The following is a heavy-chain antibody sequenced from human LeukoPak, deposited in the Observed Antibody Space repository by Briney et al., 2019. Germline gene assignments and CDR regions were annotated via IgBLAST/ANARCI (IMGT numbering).Heavy chain of an antibody. Sequence: SVKVSCKASGGTFSSYAISWVRQAPGQGLEWMGGIIPIFGTANYAQKFQGRVTITADESTSTAYMELSSLRSEDTAVYYCARGYTELWFGELSAPSAEYFQHWGQGTLVTVSS. V-gene: IGHV1-69*13. CDR2: IIPIFGTA. D-gene: IGHD3-10*01. CDR3: ARGYTELWFGELSAPSAEYFQH. J-gene: IGHJ1*01. CDR1: GGTFSSYA.